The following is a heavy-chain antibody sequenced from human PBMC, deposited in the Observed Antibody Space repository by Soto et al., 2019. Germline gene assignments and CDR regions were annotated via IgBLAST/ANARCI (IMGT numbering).Heavy chain of an antibody. D-gene: IGHD3-22*01. J-gene: IGHJ1*01. CDR3: ARGTYYYDSSGYYYLEYFQH. CDR2: IWDDGSNK. V-gene: IGHV3-33*01. CDR1: GFTFSSYG. Sequence: GGSLRLSCAASGFTFSSYGMHWVRQAPGKRLEWVAVIWDDGSNKYYADSEKGRFTISRDKSKNTLYMQMNSLRAEDTAVYYCARGTYYYDSSGYYYLEYFQHWGQGTLVTVSS.